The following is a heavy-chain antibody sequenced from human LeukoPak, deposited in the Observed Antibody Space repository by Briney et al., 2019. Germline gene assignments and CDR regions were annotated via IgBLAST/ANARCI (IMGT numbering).Heavy chain of an antibody. CDR3: ATSGWWGYFDY. D-gene: IGHD6-19*01. CDR2: IYSGGST. Sequence: PGGSLRLSCAASGFTFSRYSMNWVRQAPGKGLEWVSIIYSGGSTYYADSVRGRFTLSRDNSKNTLYLLMNSLRAEDTAVYYCATSGWWGYFDYWGQGTLVTVSS. J-gene: IGHJ4*02. CDR1: GFTFSRYS. V-gene: IGHV3-66*01.